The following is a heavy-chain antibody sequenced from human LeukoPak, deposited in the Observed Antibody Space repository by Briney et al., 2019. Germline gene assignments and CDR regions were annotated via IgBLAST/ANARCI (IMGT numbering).Heavy chain of an antibody. V-gene: IGHV4-39*01. CDR2: IYYSGRT. D-gene: IGHD2-2*01. Sequence: KPSETLSLTCTVSGGSPNISSYYWGWIRQPPGKGLEWIGSIYYSGRTYYNPSLKIRVTIFVDTSKNQFSLKLNSVTAADTAVYYCARSQATAMVSDYWGQGTLVTVSS. CDR1: GGSPNISSYY. CDR3: ARSQATAMVSDY. J-gene: IGHJ4*02.